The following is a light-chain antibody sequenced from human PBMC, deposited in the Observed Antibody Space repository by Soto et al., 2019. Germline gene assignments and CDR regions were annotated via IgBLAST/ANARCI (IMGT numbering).Light chain of an antibody. CDR2: EVN. V-gene: IGLV2-14*01. Sequence: QSALIQPASVSGSPGQSITISCTGTSRDVGGSNYVSWYQHHPHRAPKLLIYEVNYRPSGVSSRFSGSKSGNTASLTISGLQAEDEADYYCSSYAGSSYYVFGSGTKVTVL. CDR3: SSYAGSSYYV. CDR1: SRDVGGSNY. J-gene: IGLJ1*01.